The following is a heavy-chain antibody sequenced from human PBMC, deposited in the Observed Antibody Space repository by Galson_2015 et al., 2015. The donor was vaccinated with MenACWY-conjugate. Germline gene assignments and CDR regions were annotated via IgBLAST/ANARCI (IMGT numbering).Heavy chain of an antibody. Sequence: SAKVSGKASGPTFANYEMHWLRQAPGQRLEWMGRINPGSGNTRNSQGFQDSVTITTDTSATKAYIELSSLRSEDTAVYYCARARVGYSYDSFDSWGQGTLVTVSS. CDR1: GPTFANYE. J-gene: IGHJ4*02. V-gene: IGHV1-3*01. CDR2: INPGSGNT. CDR3: ARARVGYSYDSFDS. D-gene: IGHD5-18*01.